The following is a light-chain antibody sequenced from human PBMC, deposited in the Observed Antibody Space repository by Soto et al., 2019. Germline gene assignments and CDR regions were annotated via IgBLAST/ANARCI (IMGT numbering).Light chain of an antibody. V-gene: IGKV3D-15*01. CDR1: QSVSSN. CDR2: GAS. J-gene: IGKJ1*01. CDR3: QQYYDWPWT. Sequence: EIVMTQSPATLSVSPGARATLSCRASQSVSSNLAWYQQKPGQTPRLLIYGASTRATGTPARFSGSGSGTDLTLTISSLQSEEFAVYYCQQYYDWPWTFGQGTKVEIK.